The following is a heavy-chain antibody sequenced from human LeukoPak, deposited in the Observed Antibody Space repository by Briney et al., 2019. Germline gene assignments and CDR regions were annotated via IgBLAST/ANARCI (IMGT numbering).Heavy chain of an antibody. Sequence: GGSLRLSCAASGFTFSSYVIHWVRQAPGRGLEWVGLISYDGFNKYYADSVKGRFTISRDKSKLYLQMNSLRAEDAAVYYCARDLYPYYYYCYMDVWGRGTTVIVSS. D-gene: IGHD5/OR15-5a*01. V-gene: IGHV3-30-3*01. CDR2: ISYDGFNK. J-gene: IGHJ6*03. CDR1: GFTFSSYV. CDR3: ARDLYPYYYYCYMDV.